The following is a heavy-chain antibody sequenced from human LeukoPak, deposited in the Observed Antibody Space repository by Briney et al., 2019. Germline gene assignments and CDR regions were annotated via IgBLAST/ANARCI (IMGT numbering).Heavy chain of an antibody. Sequence: GASVKVSCKASGYTFTTYGISWVRQAPGQGLEWMGWISANNGSTNYAQKLQGRVTMTTDTSTSTAYMELRTLTSDDTAVYYCARQIVGATNWFDPWGQGTLVTVSS. CDR3: ARQIVGATNWFDP. J-gene: IGHJ5*02. CDR1: GYTFTTYG. D-gene: IGHD1-26*01. V-gene: IGHV1-18*01. CDR2: ISANNGST.